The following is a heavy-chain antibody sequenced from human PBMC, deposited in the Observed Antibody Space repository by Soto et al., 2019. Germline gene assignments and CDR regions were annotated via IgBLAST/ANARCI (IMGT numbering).Heavy chain of an antibody. D-gene: IGHD4-17*01. CDR3: ARGSTGGFVDY. Sequence: EVQLVESGGGLVQPGRSLRLSCAASAFTFRNYWMHWVRQGPGKGLVWVSRTSSDGSTTNYADSVKGRFTISRDNAKNTLYLQLNSLRVEDTAVYYCARGSTGGFVDYWGQGTLVTVSS. J-gene: IGHJ4*02. V-gene: IGHV3-74*01. CDR2: TSSDGSTT. CDR1: AFTFRNYW.